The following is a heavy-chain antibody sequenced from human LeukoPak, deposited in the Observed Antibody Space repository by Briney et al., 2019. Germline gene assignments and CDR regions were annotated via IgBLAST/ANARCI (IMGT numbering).Heavy chain of an antibody. D-gene: IGHD3-3*01. V-gene: IGHV1-46*01. Sequence: ASVKVSCKASGYTFTSYYMHWVRQAPGQGLEWMGIINPSGGSTSYAQKFQGRVTMTRDTSTSTVYMELSSLRSEDTAVYYCARERTRSLTIFGVVTEAYYYYGMDVWGQGTTVTVSS. CDR3: ARERTRSLTIFGVVTEAYYYYGMDV. CDR2: INPSGGST. CDR1: GYTFTSYY. J-gene: IGHJ6*02.